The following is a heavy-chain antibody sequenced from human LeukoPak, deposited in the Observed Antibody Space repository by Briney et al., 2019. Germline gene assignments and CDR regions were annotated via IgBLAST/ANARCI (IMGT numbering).Heavy chain of an antibody. CDR1: GYTFTGYY. CDR2: INPNSGGT. Sequence: GASVKVSCKASGYTFTGYYMHWVRQAPGQGLEWVGWINPNSGGTNYAQKFQGRVTMTRDTSISTAYMELSRLRSDDTAVYYCARDSRVKIFGVVIMTGYFDYWGQGTLVTVSS. D-gene: IGHD3-3*01. J-gene: IGHJ4*02. V-gene: IGHV1-2*02. CDR3: ARDSRVKIFGVVIMTGYFDY.